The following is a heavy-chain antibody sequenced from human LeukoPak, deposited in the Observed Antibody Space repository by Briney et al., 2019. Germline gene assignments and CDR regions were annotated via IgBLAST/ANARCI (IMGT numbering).Heavy chain of an antibody. V-gene: IGHV4-39*07. J-gene: IGHJ5*02. Sequence: SETLSLTCTVSGGSIGSSSYYWGWIRQPPGKGLEWIGSIYYSGSTYYNPSLKSRVTISVDTSKNQFSLKLSSVTAAGTAVYYCARGGYYGSGNDFRFDPWGQGTLVTVSS. CDR3: ARGGYYGSGNDFRFDP. CDR1: GGSIGSSSYY. D-gene: IGHD3-10*01. CDR2: IYYSGST.